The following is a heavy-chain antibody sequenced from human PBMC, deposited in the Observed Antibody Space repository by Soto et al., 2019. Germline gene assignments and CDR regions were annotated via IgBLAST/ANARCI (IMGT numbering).Heavy chain of an antibody. CDR1: GFSLSTSGVG. CDR3: ARGIAARPVFAFDI. CDR2: IYWSGDE. J-gene: IGHJ3*02. Sequence: SGPTLVNPTQTLTLTCSFSGFSLSTSGVGVGWIRQPPGKALEWLAHIYWSGDEHYRPSLKSRLSITKDTSKNQVVLTMTNMDPVDTATYYCARGIAARPVFAFDIWGQGTMVTVSS. V-gene: IGHV2-5*01. D-gene: IGHD6-6*01.